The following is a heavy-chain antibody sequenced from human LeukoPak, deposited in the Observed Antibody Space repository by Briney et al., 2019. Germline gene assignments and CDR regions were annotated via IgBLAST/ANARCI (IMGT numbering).Heavy chain of an antibody. D-gene: IGHD3-10*01. V-gene: IGHV1-18*01. J-gene: IGHJ4*02. Sequence: ASVKVSCKASGFTFTSYGISWVRQAPGQGLEWMGWISAYNGNTNYAQKFQGRVTMTTDTPASTAYMELRSLRSDDTAVYYCARSRPASGTYYYSLEYWGQGTLVTVSS. CDR2: ISAYNGNT. CDR3: ARSRPASGTYYYSLEY. CDR1: GFTFTSYG.